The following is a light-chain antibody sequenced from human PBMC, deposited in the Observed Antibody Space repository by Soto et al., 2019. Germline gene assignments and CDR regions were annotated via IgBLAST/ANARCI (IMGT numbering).Light chain of an antibody. V-gene: IGKV1-9*01. CDR2: AAS. J-gene: IGKJ2*01. Sequence: DIQLTQSPSFLSASVGDRVTITCRASQGISSYLAWYQQKPGKAPKLLIYAASTLQSGVPSRFSGSGSGTEFTLTISSLQPEDFVTYYCQQLNSYLYTFGQGTKLEIK. CDR1: QGISSY. CDR3: QQLNSYLYT.